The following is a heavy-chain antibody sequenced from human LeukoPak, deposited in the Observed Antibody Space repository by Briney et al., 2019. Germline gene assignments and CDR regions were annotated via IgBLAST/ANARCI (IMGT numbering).Heavy chain of an antibody. Sequence: SETLSLTCAVYGGSFSGYYWSWIRQPPGEGLEWIGEINHSGSTNYNPSLKSRVTISVDTSKNQFSLKLSSVTAADTAVYYCARNLAAAGRGEAFDIWGQGTMVTVSS. J-gene: IGHJ3*02. CDR3: ARNLAAAGRGEAFDI. V-gene: IGHV4-34*01. CDR1: GGSFSGYY. CDR2: INHSGST. D-gene: IGHD6-13*01.